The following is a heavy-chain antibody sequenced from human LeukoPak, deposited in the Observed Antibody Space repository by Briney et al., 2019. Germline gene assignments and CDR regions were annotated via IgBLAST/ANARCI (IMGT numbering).Heavy chain of an antibody. J-gene: IGHJ6*02. Sequence: KLSQTLSLTCAISGDSVSTNSAAWNWISPSPSRRLEWLGRTYYRSKWYSDYAVSVKSRITFNPDTSKNQFSLQLNSVTPEDTAVYYCARGFYYTGMDVWGQGTTVTVSS. D-gene: IGHD3-10*01. V-gene: IGHV6-1*01. CDR2: TYYRSKWYS. CDR1: GDSVSTNSAA. CDR3: ARGFYYTGMDV.